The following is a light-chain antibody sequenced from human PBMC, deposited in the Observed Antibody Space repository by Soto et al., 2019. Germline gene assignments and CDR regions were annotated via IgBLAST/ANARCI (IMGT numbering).Light chain of an antibody. Sequence: EIVMTQSPATLSVSPGERATLSCMASQSISGNLAWYQQKPGQAPRLLMFRTSSRATGFPARFSGSGSGTEFNLTISSLQSEDFAVYYCQQYNNWPRTFGQGTKVDI. CDR2: RTS. V-gene: IGKV3-15*01. CDR3: QQYNNWPRT. J-gene: IGKJ1*01. CDR1: QSISGN.